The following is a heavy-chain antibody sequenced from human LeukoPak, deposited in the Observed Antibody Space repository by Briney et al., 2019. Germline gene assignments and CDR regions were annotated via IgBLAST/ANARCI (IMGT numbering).Heavy chain of an antibody. J-gene: IGHJ4*02. CDR2: ISSSGSTI. V-gene: IGHV3-48*04. CDR3: ASNRIAVAGMNY. CDR1: GFTFSSYA. Sequence: GGSLRLSCAASGFTFSSYAMSWVRQAPGKGLEWVSYISSSGSTIYYADSVKGRFTISRDNAKNSLYLQMNSLRAEDTAVYYCASNRIAVAGMNYWGQGTLVTVSS. D-gene: IGHD6-19*01.